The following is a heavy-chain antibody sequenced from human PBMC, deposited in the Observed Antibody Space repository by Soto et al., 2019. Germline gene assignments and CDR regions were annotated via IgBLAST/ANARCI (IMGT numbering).Heavy chain of an antibody. J-gene: IGHJ4*02. CDR1: GFPFSSYA. CDR3: ARDLSH. Sequence: DVQLVGSGGGLVQPGGSLRLSCVASGFPFSSYAMHWVRQAPGKGLEWISYINGASTTTFYADSVKGRFTVSRDNAKNSVYLQMSSLRHEDTAFYYSARDLSHWGQGMLVTVSS. CDR2: INGASTTT. V-gene: IGHV3-48*02.